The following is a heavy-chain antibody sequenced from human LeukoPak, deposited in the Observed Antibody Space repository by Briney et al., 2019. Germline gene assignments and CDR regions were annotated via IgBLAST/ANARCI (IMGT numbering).Heavy chain of an antibody. D-gene: IGHD3-3*01. CDR1: GGSISSSSYY. CDR2: IYYSGST. V-gene: IGHV4-39*07. J-gene: IGHJ4*02. Sequence: SETLSLTCTVSGGSISSSSYYWGWIRQPPGKGLEWIGSIYYSGSTYYNPSLKSRVTISVDTSKNQFSLKLSSVTAADTAVYYCARARYDFWSATSGYHFDYWGQGTLVTVSS. CDR3: ARARYDFWSATSGYHFDY.